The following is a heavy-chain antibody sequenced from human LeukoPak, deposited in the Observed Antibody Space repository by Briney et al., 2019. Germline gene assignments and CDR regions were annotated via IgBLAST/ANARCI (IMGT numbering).Heavy chain of an antibody. Sequence: PGGSLRLSCAASGFTFSSYGMHWVRQAPGKGLEWVAFIRYDGSNKYYADSVKGRFTISRDNSKNTLYLQMNSLRAEDTAVYYCAKDHVFSGWGAYVDYWGQGTLVTVSS. CDR3: AKDHVFSGWGAYVDY. V-gene: IGHV3-30*02. D-gene: IGHD6-19*01. CDR2: IRYDGSNK. J-gene: IGHJ4*02. CDR1: GFTFSSYG.